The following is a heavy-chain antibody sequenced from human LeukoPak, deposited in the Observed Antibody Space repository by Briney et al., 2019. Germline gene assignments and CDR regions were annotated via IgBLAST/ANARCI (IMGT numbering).Heavy chain of an antibody. CDR1: GGSISSGGYY. CDR2: IYYSGST. Sequence: SETLSLTCTVSGGSISSGGYYWSWLRQHPGKGLEWIGYIYYSGSTYYNPSLKSRVTISVDTSKNQFSLKLSSVTAADTAVYYCARAEILYYDSSGYFNWFDPWGQGTLVTVSS. J-gene: IGHJ5*02. V-gene: IGHV4-31*03. CDR3: ARAEILYYDSSGYFNWFDP. D-gene: IGHD3-22*01.